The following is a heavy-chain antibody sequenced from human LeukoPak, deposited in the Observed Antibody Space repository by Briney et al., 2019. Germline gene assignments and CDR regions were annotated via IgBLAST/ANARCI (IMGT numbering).Heavy chain of an antibody. V-gene: IGHV3-7*01. J-gene: IGHJ6*02. Sequence: GGSLRLSCEASGFIFGSHAMYWVRQAPGKGLEWVANMNQDGSAKGYVDSVKGRFTISRDNARNSLYLQMSSLRPEDTAVYYCATYTHWVAGDVWGQGTTVTVSS. CDR2: MNQDGSAK. CDR1: GFIFGSHA. CDR3: ATYTHWVAGDV. D-gene: IGHD3-16*01.